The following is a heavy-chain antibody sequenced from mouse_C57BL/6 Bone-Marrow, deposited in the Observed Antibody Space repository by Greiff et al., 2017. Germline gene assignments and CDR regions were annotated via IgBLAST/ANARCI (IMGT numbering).Heavy chain of an antibody. Sequence: QVHVKQSGAELARPGASVKLSCKASGYTFTSYGISWVKQRTGQGLEWIGEIYPRSGNTYYNEKFKGKATLTADKSSSTAYMELRSLTSEDSAVYFCARGGYSWYFDVWGTGTTVTVSS. D-gene: IGHD2-3*01. CDR2: IYPRSGNT. J-gene: IGHJ1*03. CDR1: GYTFTSYG. V-gene: IGHV1-81*01. CDR3: ARGGYSWYFDV.